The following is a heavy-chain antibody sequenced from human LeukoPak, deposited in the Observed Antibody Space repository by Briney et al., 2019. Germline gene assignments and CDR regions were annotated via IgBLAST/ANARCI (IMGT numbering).Heavy chain of an antibody. Sequence: SETLSLTCTVSGGSINSYYWSWIRQPPGKGLEWIGYIYYSGSTNYNPSLKSRVTMSVDTSKNQFSLNLSSVTAADTAVYYCARSLGAAAHFDYWGQGTLVTVSS. V-gene: IGHV4-59*08. J-gene: IGHJ4*02. CDR2: IYYSGST. CDR1: GGSINSYY. D-gene: IGHD6-13*01. CDR3: ARSLGAAAHFDY.